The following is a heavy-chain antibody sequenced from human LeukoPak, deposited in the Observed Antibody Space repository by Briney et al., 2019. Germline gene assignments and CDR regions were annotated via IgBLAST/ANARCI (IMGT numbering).Heavy chain of an antibody. CDR3: ATLRIPVDY. Sequence: SCKASGYTFTGYYMHWVRQAPGKGLEWVAVISYDGSNKYYADSVKGRFTISRDNSKNTLYLQMNSLRAEDTAVYYCATLRIPVDYWGQGTLVTVSS. D-gene: IGHD3-16*01. J-gene: IGHJ4*02. CDR1: GYTFTGYY. V-gene: IGHV3-30*03. CDR2: ISYDGSNK.